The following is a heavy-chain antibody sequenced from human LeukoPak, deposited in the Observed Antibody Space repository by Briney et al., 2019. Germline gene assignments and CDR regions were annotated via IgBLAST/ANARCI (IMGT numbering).Heavy chain of an antibody. CDR3: ARDTVNGPFVISLDL. D-gene: IGHD2-8*01. Sequence: GGSLRLSCAASGLSPRTAEMNWVRHAPGKGPEWVAHINSAGNVEYYTDSVRGRFAMSRDNAKDLLYLHLNSVRDEDTAVYYCARDTVNGPFVISLDLWGQGVLVTVSS. V-gene: IGHV3-48*03. CDR1: GLSPRTAE. J-gene: IGHJ5*02. CDR2: INSAGNVE.